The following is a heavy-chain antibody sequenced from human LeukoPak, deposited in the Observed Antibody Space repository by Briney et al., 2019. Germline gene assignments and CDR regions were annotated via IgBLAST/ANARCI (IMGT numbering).Heavy chain of an antibody. CDR1: GGSISSYY. CDR3: ARHAVAVAYPYFDY. CDR2: IYYSGST. Sequence: SETLSLTCTVSGGSISSYYWSWIRQPPGKGLEWIGYIYYSGSTNYNPSLKSRVTISVDTSKNQFSLKLSSVTAADTAMYYCARHAVAVAYPYFDYWGQGTLVTVSS. V-gene: IGHV4-59*08. D-gene: IGHD6-19*01. J-gene: IGHJ4*02.